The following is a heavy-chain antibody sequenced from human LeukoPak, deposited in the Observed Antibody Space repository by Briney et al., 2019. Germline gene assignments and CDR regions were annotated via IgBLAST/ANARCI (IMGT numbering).Heavy chain of an antibody. CDR3: ARDRRSSWYGQSDYYYDMDV. D-gene: IGHD6-13*01. V-gene: IGHV4-61*08. CDR2: IYYSGST. J-gene: IGHJ6*02. Sequence: SETLSLTCAVSGGSISSGGYSWSWIRQPPGKGLEWIGYIYYSGSTNYNPSLKSRVTIPVDTSKNQFSLKLSSVTTADTAVYYCARDRRSSWYGQSDYYYDMDVWGQGTTVTVSS. CDR1: GGSISSGGYS.